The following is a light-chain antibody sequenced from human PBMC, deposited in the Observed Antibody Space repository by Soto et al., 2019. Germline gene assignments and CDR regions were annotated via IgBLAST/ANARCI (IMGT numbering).Light chain of an antibody. J-gene: IGKJ1*01. V-gene: IGKV1-39*01. Sequence: DIQMTQSPSSLSASVGDRVTITCRASQSISSYLNWYQQKPGKAPKLLIYAASSLQSGVPSRFSGGGSGTDFTLTISSLQPEDFATYYCQQSFTTPYVAFGQGTKVDIK. CDR1: QSISSY. CDR2: AAS. CDR3: QQSFTTPYVA.